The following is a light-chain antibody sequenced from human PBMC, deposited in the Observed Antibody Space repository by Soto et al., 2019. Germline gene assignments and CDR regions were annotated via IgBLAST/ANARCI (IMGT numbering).Light chain of an antibody. V-gene: IGLV2-23*02. Sequence: QSALTQPASVSGSPGQSITISCAGTSNDIGGHNHVSWYQQHPGNSPKLIIYEVTGRPSGVSNRFSASKSGTTASLTISGLQAEDEDDYYCCSYAGIITRVCGGGTKVTVL. CDR2: EVT. CDR3: CSYAGIITRV. CDR1: SNDIGGHNH. J-gene: IGLJ3*02.